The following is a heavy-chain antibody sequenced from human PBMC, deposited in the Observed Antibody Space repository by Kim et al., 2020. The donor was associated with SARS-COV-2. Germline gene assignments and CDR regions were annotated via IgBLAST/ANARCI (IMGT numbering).Heavy chain of an antibody. V-gene: IGHV4-38-2*02. CDR1: GYSISSGYY. CDR3: ARKGDYGDYFNY. J-gene: IGHJ4*02. CDR2: IYHSGST. D-gene: IGHD4-17*01. Sequence: SETLSLTCTVSGYSISSGYYWGWIRQPPGKGLEWIGSIYHSGSTYYNPSLKSRVTISVDTSKNQFSLKLSSVTAADTAVYYCARKGDYGDYFNYWGQGTLVTVSS.